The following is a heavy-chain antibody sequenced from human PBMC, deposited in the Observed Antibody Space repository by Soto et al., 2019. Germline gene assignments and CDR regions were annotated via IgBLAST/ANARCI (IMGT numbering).Heavy chain of an antibody. Sequence: QLQLQESGPGLVKPSETLSLTCTVSGGSISSSSYYWGWIRQPPGKGLEWIGSIYYSGSTYYNPSLKIRVTISVDTSKNQFSLKLSSVTAADTAVYYCARHLYYGSGSYYSRGMGGFDLWGRGTLVTVSS. V-gene: IGHV4-39*01. CDR2: IYYSGST. CDR1: GGSISSSSYY. J-gene: IGHJ2*01. CDR3: ARHLYYGSGSYYSRGMGGFDL. D-gene: IGHD3-10*01.